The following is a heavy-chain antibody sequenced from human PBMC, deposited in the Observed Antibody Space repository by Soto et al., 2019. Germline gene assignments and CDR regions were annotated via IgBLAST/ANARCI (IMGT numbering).Heavy chain of an antibody. CDR2: ISYDGSNK. Sequence: WIRQPPGKGLEWVAVISYDGSNKYYADSVKGRFTISRDNSKNTLYLQMNSLRAEDTAVYYCARDTVFGVVDYYYGMDVWGQGTTVTVSS. D-gene: IGHD3-3*01. CDR3: ARDTVFGVVDYYYGMDV. J-gene: IGHJ6*02. V-gene: IGHV3-30-3*01.